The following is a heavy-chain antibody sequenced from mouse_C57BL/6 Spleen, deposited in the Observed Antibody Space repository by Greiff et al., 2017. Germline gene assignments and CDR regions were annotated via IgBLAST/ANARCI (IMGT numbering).Heavy chain of an antibody. CDR2: IDPSDSYT. D-gene: IGHD2-12*01. Sequence: QVQLQQPGAELVMPGASVKLSCKASGYTFTSYWMHWVKQRPGQGLEWIGEIDPSDSYTNYNQKFKGKSTLTVDKSSSTASMQLSSLPSEDSAVYYCARRGLRRGGDAMDYWGQGTSVTVSS. V-gene: IGHV1-69*01. CDR3: ARRGLRRGGDAMDY. CDR1: GYTFTSYW. J-gene: IGHJ4*01.